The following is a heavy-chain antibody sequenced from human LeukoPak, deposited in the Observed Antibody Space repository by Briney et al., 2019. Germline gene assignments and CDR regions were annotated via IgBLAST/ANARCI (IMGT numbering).Heavy chain of an antibody. D-gene: IGHD3-22*01. V-gene: IGHV3-23*01. J-gene: IGHJ4*02. CDR1: GFTFSSYA. Sequence: PGGSLRLSCAASGFTFSSYAMSWVRQAPGVGLEWVSAIDGGGGSTWHADSVKGRFTISRDNSKNTLYMQMNSLRAEDTAVYYCAKDFYDNSGSRYDYRGQGTLVTVSS. CDR2: IDGGGGST. CDR3: AKDFYDNSGSRYDY.